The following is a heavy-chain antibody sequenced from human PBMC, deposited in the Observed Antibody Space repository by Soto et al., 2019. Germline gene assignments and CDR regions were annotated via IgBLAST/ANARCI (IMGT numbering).Heavy chain of an antibody. CDR3: GAQRGGGGY. J-gene: IGHJ4*02. V-gene: IGHV3-53*01. Sequence: EVQLVESGGGLIQPGGSLRLSCAVSGFTVSNNYMSWVRQAPGKGLEGVSVIYSGGYTAYGDSVKGRFTISRDNSKNTINLQKNSRSAGDPAVFFWGAQRGGGGYWGQGTLVTVSS. CDR2: IYSGGYT. D-gene: IGHD6-25*01. CDR1: GFTVSNNY.